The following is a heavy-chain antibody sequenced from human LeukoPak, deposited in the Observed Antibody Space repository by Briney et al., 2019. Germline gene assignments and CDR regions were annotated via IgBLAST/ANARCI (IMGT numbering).Heavy chain of an antibody. CDR2: IRFDGSNE. CDR1: GFTLSRYG. CDR3: ARRATWYYYMDV. Sequence: GGSLRLSCAAPGFTLSRYGMHWVRQAPGKGLEWVTFIRFDGSNEYYADSVKGRFTISRDNSKNTLYLQMNSLRAEDTAVYYCARRATWYYYMDVWGKGTTVTVSS. J-gene: IGHJ6*03. D-gene: IGHD5-12*01. V-gene: IGHV3-30*02.